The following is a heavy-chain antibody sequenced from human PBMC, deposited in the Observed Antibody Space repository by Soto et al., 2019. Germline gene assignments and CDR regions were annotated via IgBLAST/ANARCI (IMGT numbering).Heavy chain of an antibody. J-gene: IGHJ6*02. Sequence: SSVKVSCKASGGTFSSYAISWVRQAPGQGLEWMGGIIPIFGTANYAQKFQGRVTITADESTSTAYMELSSLRSEDTAVYYCARDKRGATYYYDSSGYGVDGMDVWGQGTTVTVSS. CDR2: IIPIFGTA. CDR1: GGTFSSYA. V-gene: IGHV1-69*13. CDR3: ARDKRGATYYYDSSGYGVDGMDV. D-gene: IGHD3-22*01.